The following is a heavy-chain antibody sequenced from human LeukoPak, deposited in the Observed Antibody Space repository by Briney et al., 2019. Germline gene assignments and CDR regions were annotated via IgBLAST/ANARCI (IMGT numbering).Heavy chain of an antibody. CDR2: INPNSGGT. Sequence: ASVKVSCKASGYTFTVYYMHWVRQAPGQGLEWMGWINPNSGGTNYAQKFQGRVTMTRDTSISTAYMELSRLRSDDTAVYYCARDRFTMVRGVIVGYYFDYWGQGTLVTVSS. V-gene: IGHV1-2*02. CDR3: ARDRFTMVRGVIVGYYFDY. J-gene: IGHJ4*02. D-gene: IGHD3-10*01. CDR1: GYTFTVYY.